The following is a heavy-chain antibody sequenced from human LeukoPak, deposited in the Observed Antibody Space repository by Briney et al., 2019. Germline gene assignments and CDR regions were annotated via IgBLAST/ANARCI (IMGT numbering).Heavy chain of an antibody. V-gene: IGHV3-21*01. D-gene: IGHD4-11*01. CDR3: AREPPTSHSFDI. CDR1: GGTFSSST. CDR2: ISSSSTYI. Sequence: PGGPLRFSGAASGGTFSSSTVDGFAHAPGKGLKGVSSISSSSTYISYADSVKGRFTISRDNAKNSLYLQMNSLRAEDTAVYYCAREPPTSHSFDIWGQGTMVTVS. J-gene: IGHJ3*02.